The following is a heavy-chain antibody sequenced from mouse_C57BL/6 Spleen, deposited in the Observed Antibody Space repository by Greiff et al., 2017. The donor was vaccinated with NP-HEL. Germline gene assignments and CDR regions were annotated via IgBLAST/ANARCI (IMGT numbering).Heavy chain of an antibody. CDR1: GYTFTDYN. Sequence: VQLKESGPELVKPGASVKIPCKASGYTFTDYNMDWVKQSHGKSLEWIGDINPNNGGTIYNQKFKGKATLTVDKSSSTAYMELRSLTSEDTAVYYCARSYYGSSSFYYFDYWGQGTTLTVSS. D-gene: IGHD1-1*01. CDR2: INPNNGGT. CDR3: ARSYYGSSSFYYFDY. V-gene: IGHV1-18*01. J-gene: IGHJ2*01.